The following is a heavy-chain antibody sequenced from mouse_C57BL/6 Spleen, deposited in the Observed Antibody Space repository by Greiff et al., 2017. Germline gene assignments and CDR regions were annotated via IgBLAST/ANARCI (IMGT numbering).Heavy chain of an antibody. CDR1: GYSFTGYY. Sequence: EVQLQESGPELVKPGASVKISCKASGYSFTGYYMNWVKQSPEKSLEWIGEINPSTGGTTYNQKFKAKATLTVDKSSSTAYMQLKSLTSEDSAVYYCARSGLGLRPFAYWGQGTLVTVSA. D-gene: IGHD2-4*01. CDR2: INPSTGGT. V-gene: IGHV1-42*01. CDR3: ARSGLGLRPFAY. J-gene: IGHJ3*01.